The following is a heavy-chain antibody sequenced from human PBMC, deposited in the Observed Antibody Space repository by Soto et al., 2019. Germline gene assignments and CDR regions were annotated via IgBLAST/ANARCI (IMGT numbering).Heavy chain of an antibody. CDR1: GGSISRSSYF. CDR2: IYYSGST. J-gene: IGHJ5*02. D-gene: IGHD1-1*01. V-gene: IGHV4-39*01. CDR3: ARRDWNGIDP. Sequence: QLQLQESGPGLVKPSETLSLTCTVSGGSISRSSYFWGWIRQPPGKGLEWIGNIYYSGSTYYNPSLKSRVTISVDTSKPQFALKLSSVTAAATAVYYCARRDWNGIDPWGQGTLVTVSS.